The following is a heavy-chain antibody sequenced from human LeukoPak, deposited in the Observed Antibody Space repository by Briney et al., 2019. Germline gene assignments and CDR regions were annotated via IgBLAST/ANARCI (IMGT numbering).Heavy chain of an antibody. Sequence: SETLSLTCTVSGGSISSSSYYWGWIRQPPGKGLEWIGSIYYSGSTYYNPSLKSRVTISVDTSKNQFSLKLSSVTAADTAAYYCARHWGVPPYYYMDVWGKGTTVTVSS. J-gene: IGHJ6*03. CDR1: GGSISSSSYY. D-gene: IGHD2-2*01. CDR3: ARHWGVPPYYYMDV. V-gene: IGHV4-39*01. CDR2: IYYSGST.